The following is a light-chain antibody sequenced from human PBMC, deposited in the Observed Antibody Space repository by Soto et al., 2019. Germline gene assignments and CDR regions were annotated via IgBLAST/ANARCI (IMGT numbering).Light chain of an antibody. Sequence: PWERATLSCRASQSVTNYIAWYQQRPGQAPRLLIYDASNRATGVPARFSGSGSGTDFTLTISRLEPEDFAVYYCQQYGSSGTFGQGTKVDIK. J-gene: IGKJ1*01. CDR3: QQYGSSGT. CDR1: QSVTNY. CDR2: DAS. V-gene: IGKV3-20*01.